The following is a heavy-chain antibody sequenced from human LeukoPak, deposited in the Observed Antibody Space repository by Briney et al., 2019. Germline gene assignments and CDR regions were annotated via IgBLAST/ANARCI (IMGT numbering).Heavy chain of an antibody. V-gene: IGHV4-59*12. Sequence: SETLSLTCTVSGGSISTYYWSWIRQPPGKGLESIGYIYSSGSTNYNPSLKSRVTISVDTSKNQFSLKLSSVTAADTAVYYCARGSDDYSNYYDAFDIWGQGTMVTVSS. J-gene: IGHJ3*02. CDR3: ARGSDDYSNYYDAFDI. D-gene: IGHD4-11*01. CDR1: GGSISTYY. CDR2: IYSSGST.